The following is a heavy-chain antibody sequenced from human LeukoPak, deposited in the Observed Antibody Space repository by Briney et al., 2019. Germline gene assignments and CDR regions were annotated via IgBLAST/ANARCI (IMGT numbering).Heavy chain of an antibody. Sequence: GGSLRLSCAASGFTFSSYSMNWVRQAPGKGLEWVSYISSSSSTIYYADSVKGRFTISRDNAKNSLYLQMNSLRAEDTAVYYCARDHRAIAVAGTGIYYYYGMDDWGQGTTVTVSS. CDR3: ARDHRAIAVAGTGIYYYYGMDD. J-gene: IGHJ6*02. CDR1: GFTFSSYS. D-gene: IGHD6-19*01. V-gene: IGHV3-48*01. CDR2: ISSSSSTI.